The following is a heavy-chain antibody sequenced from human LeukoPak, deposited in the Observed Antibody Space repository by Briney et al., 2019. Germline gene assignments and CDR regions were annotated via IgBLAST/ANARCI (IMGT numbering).Heavy chain of an antibody. CDR3: AKDRFTYYYDSSGYGGVDY. V-gene: IGHV3-23*01. CDR1: GLTFSSYA. CDR2: ISGSGGST. Sequence: PGGSLRLSCAASGLTFSSYAMSWVRQAPGKGLEWVSAISGSGGSTYYADSVKGRFTISRDNSKNTLYLQMNSLRAEDTAVYYCAKDRFTYYYDSSGYGGVDYWGQGTLVTVSS. J-gene: IGHJ4*02. D-gene: IGHD3-22*01.